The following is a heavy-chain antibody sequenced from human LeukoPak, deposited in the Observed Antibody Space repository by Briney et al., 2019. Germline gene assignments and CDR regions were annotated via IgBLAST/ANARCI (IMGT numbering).Heavy chain of an antibody. J-gene: IGHJ4*02. CDR3: ARVFAYYDILTGFETFDY. Sequence: SETLSLTCTVSGGSISSYYWSWLRQPPGKGLEWIGYIYYSGSTNYNPSLKSRVTISVDTSKNQFSLKLSSVTAADTAVYYCARVFAYYDILTGFETFDYWGQGTLVTVSS. V-gene: IGHV4-59*01. CDR1: GGSISSYY. CDR2: IYYSGST. D-gene: IGHD3-9*01.